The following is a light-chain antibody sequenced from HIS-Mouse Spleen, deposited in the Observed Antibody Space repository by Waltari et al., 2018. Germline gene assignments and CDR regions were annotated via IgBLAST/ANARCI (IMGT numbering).Light chain of an antibody. CDR2: DVS. J-gene: IGLJ2*01. Sequence: QSALTQPASVSGSPGQSITISCTGTSSAVGGYNYVSWYQHTPGKAPKLMIYDVSNRPSGVSNRFSGSKSGNTASLTISGLQAEDEADYYCSSYTSSSFNVEFGGGTKLTVL. CDR3: SSYTSSSFNVE. CDR1: SSAVGGYNY. V-gene: IGLV2-14*03.